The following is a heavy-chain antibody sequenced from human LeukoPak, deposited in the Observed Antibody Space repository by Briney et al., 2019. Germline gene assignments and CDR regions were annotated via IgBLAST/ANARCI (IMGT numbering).Heavy chain of an antibody. D-gene: IGHD1-7*01. Sequence: ASVKVSCKASGYTFTGYYMHWVRQAPGQGLEWMGGITPIFGTANYAQKFQGRVTITADESTSTAYVELSSLRSEDTAVYYCARDVGLELKNWFDPWGQGTVVTVSS. CDR1: GYTFTGYY. CDR2: ITPIFGTA. V-gene: IGHV1-69*13. CDR3: ARDVGLELKNWFDP. J-gene: IGHJ5*02.